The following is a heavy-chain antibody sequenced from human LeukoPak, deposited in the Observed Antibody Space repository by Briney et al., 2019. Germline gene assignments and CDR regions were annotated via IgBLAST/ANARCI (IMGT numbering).Heavy chain of an antibody. J-gene: IGHJ4*02. CDR3: ARRSIVVVPAAMRGAHWLSDY. D-gene: IGHD2-2*01. CDR2: INHSGST. V-gene: IGHV4-34*01. CDR1: GGSFSGYY. Sequence: PSETLSLTCAVYGGSFSGYYWSWIRQPPGKGLEWIGEINHSGSTNYNPSLKSRVTISVDTSKNQFSLKLSSVTAADTAVYYCARRSIVVVPAAMRGAHWLSDYWGQGALVTVSS.